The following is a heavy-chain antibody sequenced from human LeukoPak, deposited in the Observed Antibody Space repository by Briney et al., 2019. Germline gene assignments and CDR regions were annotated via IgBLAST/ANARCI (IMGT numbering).Heavy chain of an antibody. CDR1: GFTFSSYW. V-gene: IGHV3-7*01. CDR3: AKGARLGELSLFFDY. CDR2: IKQDGSEK. Sequence: QAGGSLRLSCAASGFTFSSYWMSWVRQAPGKGLEWVANIKQDGSEKYYVDSVKGRFTISRDNAKNSLYLQMNSLRAEDTAVYYCAKGARLGELSLFFDYWGQGTLVTVSS. D-gene: IGHD3-16*02. J-gene: IGHJ4*02.